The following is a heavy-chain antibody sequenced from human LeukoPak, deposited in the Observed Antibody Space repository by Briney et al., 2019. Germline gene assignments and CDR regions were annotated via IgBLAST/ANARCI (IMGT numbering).Heavy chain of an antibody. V-gene: IGHV1-69*13. D-gene: IGHD5-18*01. CDR3: ARSFFYGYDLVPFDY. J-gene: IGHJ4*02. CDR1: GGTFSSYA. Sequence: GASVKVSFKASGGTFSSYAISWVRQAPGQGLEWMGGIIPIFGTANYAQKFQGRVTITADESTSTAYMELSSLRSEDTAVYYCARSFFYGYDLVPFDYWGQGTLVTVSS. CDR2: IIPIFGTA.